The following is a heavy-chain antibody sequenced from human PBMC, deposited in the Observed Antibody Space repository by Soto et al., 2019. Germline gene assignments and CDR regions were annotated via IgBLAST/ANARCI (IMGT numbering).Heavy chain of an antibody. CDR3: AHIPGSGQLLYSYYYYMDV. D-gene: IGHD3-10*01. J-gene: IGHJ6*03. CDR1: GFSLTTSGEA. V-gene: IGHV2-5*02. CDR2: IYWDDDK. Sequence: QITLKESGPTLVKPTQTLTLTCTFSGFSLTTSGEAVGWIRQPPGKALEWLALIYWDDDKRSSPSLKSRLTITKDTSKNQVVLTMTTMDPVDTATYYCAHIPGSGQLLYSYYYYMDVWGKGTTVTVSS.